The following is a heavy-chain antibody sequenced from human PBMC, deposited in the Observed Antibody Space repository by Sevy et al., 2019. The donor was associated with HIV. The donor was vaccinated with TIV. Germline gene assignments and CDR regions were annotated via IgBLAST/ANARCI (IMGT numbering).Heavy chain of an antibody. D-gene: IGHD2-2*01. V-gene: IGHV1-8*01. J-gene: IGHJ6*02. CDR2: MNPNSGNT. Sequence: ASVKVSCKASGYTFISYDINCVRQATGQGLEWMGWMNPNSGNTGYAQKFQGRVIMTRNTSTNTAYMELSSLRSEDTAVYYCARLLSTSYYYYYAMDVWGQRTTVTVSS. CDR3: ARLLSTSYYYYYAMDV. CDR1: GYTFISYD.